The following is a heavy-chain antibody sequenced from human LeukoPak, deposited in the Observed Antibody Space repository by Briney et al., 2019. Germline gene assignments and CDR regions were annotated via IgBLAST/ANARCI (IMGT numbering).Heavy chain of an antibody. CDR1: GFTFSSYA. Sequence: GGSLRLSCAASGFTFSSYAMSWVRQAPGKGLEWVSAISGSGGSTYYADSVKGRFTISRDNSKNTLYLQMNSLRAEDTAVYYCAGIVRAPYYGMDVWGKGTTVTVSS. CDR2: ISGSGGST. V-gene: IGHV3-23*01. CDR3: AGIVRAPYYGMDV. J-gene: IGHJ6*04. D-gene: IGHD3-10*01.